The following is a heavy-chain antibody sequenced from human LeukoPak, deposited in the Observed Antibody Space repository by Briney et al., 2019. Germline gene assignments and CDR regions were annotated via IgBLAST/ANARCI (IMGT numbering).Heavy chain of an antibody. CDR2: IYYSGST. Sequence: SETLSLTCTVSGGPISSHYWSWIRQPPGKGLEWIGYIYYSGSTNYNPSLKSRVTISVDTSKNQFSLKLSSVTAADTAVYYCARSYQLLYWFDPWGQGTLVTVSS. J-gene: IGHJ5*02. CDR1: GGPISSHY. D-gene: IGHD2-2*01. CDR3: ARSYQLLYWFDP. V-gene: IGHV4-59*11.